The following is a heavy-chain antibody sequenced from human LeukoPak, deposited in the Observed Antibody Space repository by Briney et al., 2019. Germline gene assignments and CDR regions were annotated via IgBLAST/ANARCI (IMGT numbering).Heavy chain of an antibody. J-gene: IGHJ6*02. V-gene: IGHV5-51*01. D-gene: IGHD2-21*02. CDR2: IYPGDSDT. CDR1: GYNFANYW. Sequence: GESLKISCKGSGYNFANYWIGWVRQMPGKGLEWMGIIYPGDSDTRYSPSFQGQVTISADKSISTAYLQWSSLKASDTAMYYCARIVVTATRSYYYGMDVWGQGTTVTVSS. CDR3: ARIVVTATRSYYYGMDV.